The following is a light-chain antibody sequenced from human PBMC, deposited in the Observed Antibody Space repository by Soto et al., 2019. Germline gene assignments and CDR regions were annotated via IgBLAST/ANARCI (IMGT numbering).Light chain of an antibody. CDR3: SSYTTSNTRQIV. Sequence: QSVLTQPASVSGSLGQSITISCTGTSSDVVGYNYVSWYQHHPGKAPKLLIYDVSNRPSGISNRFSGSKSDNTASLTISGLQPEDEADYYCSSYTTSNTRQIVFGTGTKVTVL. V-gene: IGLV2-14*03. CDR1: SSDVVGYNY. J-gene: IGLJ1*01. CDR2: DVS.